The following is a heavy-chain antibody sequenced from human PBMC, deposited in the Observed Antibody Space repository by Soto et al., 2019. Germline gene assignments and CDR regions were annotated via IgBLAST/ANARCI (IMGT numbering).Heavy chain of an antibody. V-gene: IGHV3-30-3*01. Sequence: QVQLVESGGGVLQPGKSLRLSCAVSGLTFNRYAFHWVRQVPGKGLEWVALISYDGTNKYYADSVRGRFTISRDNYKNTLYLQMNSLASEATADYYCTRGDVCCGSWSDLQAYWGQGTLVTVCS. J-gene: IGHJ4*02. CDR3: TRGDVCCGSWSDLQAY. CDR2: ISYDGTNK. D-gene: IGHD3-3*01. CDR1: GLTFNRYA.